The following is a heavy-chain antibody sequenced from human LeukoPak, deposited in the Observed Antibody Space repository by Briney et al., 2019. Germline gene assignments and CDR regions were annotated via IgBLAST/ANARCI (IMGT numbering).Heavy chain of an antibody. CDR2: FTGGDGSA. D-gene: IGHD3-22*01. J-gene: IGHJ4*02. Sequence: GGSLRLSCAASGFTFRNSAMSWVRQAPGKGLEWVSTFTGGDGSAYYADSVKGRFTISRDNSKNTLYLQMNSLRAEDTALYYCAKDKGYDSSGYYYSDWGQGTLVTVSS. V-gene: IGHV3-23*01. CDR3: AKDKGYDSSGYYYSD. CDR1: GFTFRNSA.